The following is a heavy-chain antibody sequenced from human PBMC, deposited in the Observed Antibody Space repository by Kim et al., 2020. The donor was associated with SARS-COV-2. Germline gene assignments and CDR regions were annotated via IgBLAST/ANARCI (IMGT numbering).Heavy chain of an antibody. CDR3: ARGDYGDYVRGGYSPYYYYYGMDV. Sequence: SETLSLTCTVSGGSISSYYWSWIRQPAGKGLEWIGRIYTSGSTNYNPSLKSRVTMSVDTSKNQFSLKLSSVTAADTAVYYCARGDYGDYVRGGYSPYYYYYGMDVWGQGTTVTVSS. CDR2: IYTSGST. V-gene: IGHV4-4*07. J-gene: IGHJ6*02. CDR1: GGSISSYY. D-gene: IGHD4-17*01.